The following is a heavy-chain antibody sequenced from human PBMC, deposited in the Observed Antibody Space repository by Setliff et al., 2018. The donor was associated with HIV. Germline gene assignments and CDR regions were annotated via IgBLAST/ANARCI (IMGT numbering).Heavy chain of an antibody. CDR3: ARGTDDHNFSPISLRKTYYYYMDV. CDR2: IYFTGSS. Sequence: SETLSLTCTVSGVSISNYYWNWIRQPPGKGLEWIGSIYFTGSSDNNPSLKSRVTLSVDTSRNQFSLTLSSVTAADTALYYCARGTDDHNFSPISLRKTYYYYMDVW. CDR1: GVSISNYY. J-gene: IGHJ6*03. V-gene: IGHV4-59*12. D-gene: IGHD1-1*01.